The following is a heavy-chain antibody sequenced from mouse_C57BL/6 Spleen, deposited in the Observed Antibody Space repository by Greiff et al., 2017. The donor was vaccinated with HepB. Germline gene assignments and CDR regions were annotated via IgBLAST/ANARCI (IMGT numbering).Heavy chain of an antibody. CDR3: ARHGSSYDWYFDV. J-gene: IGHJ1*03. Sequence: QVQLQQPGAELVRPGSSVKLSCKASGYTFTSYWMHWVKQRPIQGLEWIGNIDPSDSETHYNQKFKDKATLTVDKSSSTAYMQLSSLTSEDSAVYYCARHGSSYDWYFDVWGTGTTVTVSS. CDR2: IDPSDSET. V-gene: IGHV1-52*01. CDR1: GYTFTSYW. D-gene: IGHD1-1*01.